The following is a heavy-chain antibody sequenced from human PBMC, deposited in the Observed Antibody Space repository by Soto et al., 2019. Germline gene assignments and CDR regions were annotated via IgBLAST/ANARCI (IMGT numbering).Heavy chain of an antibody. CDR2: IYHSGST. D-gene: IGHD6-6*01. Sequence: SETLSLTCAVSSGSISSSNWWSWVRQPPGKGLEWIGEIYHSGSTNYNPSLKSRVTISVDKSKNQFSLKLSSVTAADTAVYYCARDRDSSSTGYYYYYMDVWGKGTTVTVSS. V-gene: IGHV4-4*02. J-gene: IGHJ6*03. CDR1: SGSISSSNW. CDR3: ARDRDSSSTGYYYYYMDV.